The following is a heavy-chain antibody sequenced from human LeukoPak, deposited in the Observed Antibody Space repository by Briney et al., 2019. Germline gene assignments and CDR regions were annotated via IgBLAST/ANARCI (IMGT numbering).Heavy chain of an antibody. J-gene: IGHJ4*02. V-gene: IGHV1-2*02. CDR2: INPNSGGT. CDR3: ARELGYCTNGVCYTGSI. CDR1: GYTFTGYY. D-gene: IGHD2-8*01. Sequence: GASVKVSCKASGYTFTGYYMHWVRQAPGQGLEWMGWINPNSGGTNYTQKFRGRVTMTRDTSISTAYMELSRLRSDDTAVYYCARELGYCTNGVCYTGSIWGQGTLVTVSS.